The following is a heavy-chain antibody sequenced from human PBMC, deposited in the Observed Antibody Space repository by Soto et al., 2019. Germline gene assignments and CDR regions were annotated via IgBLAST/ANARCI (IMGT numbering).Heavy chain of an antibody. J-gene: IGHJ6*03. Sequence: ASVKVSCKVSGYTLTELSMHWVRQAPGKGLEWMGGFDPEDSETIYAQKFQGRVTMTEDTSTDTAYMELSSLRSEDTAVYYCATGNPMVRGVIYGYYYYYMDVWGKGTTVTVSS. CDR1: GYTLTELS. V-gene: IGHV1-24*01. CDR2: FDPEDSET. D-gene: IGHD3-10*01. CDR3: ATGNPMVRGVIYGYYYYYMDV.